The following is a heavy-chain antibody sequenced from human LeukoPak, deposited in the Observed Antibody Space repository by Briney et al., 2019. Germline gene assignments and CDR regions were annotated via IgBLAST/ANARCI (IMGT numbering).Heavy chain of an antibody. D-gene: IGHD2-2*01. V-gene: IGHV1-18*01. CDR3: VRLPLGYCSSTSCLD. CDR2: ISSSTGNT. Sequence: ASVKVSCKASGYTFNTYGISWVRQAPGQGLEWMGWISSSTGNTKYAQKLQDRVTMTTDTSTSTAYLYLRNLRSDDTAVYYCVRLPLGYCSSTSCLDWGQGTLVTVSS. J-gene: IGHJ4*02. CDR1: GYTFNTYG.